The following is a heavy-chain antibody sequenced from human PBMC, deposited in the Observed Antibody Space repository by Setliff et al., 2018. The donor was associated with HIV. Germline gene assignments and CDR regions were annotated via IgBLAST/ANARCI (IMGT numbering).Heavy chain of an antibody. CDR1: GGSLSGYY. CDR3: ARSSLHYYDSSGSFGWFDP. J-gene: IGHJ5*02. Sequence: SETLSLTCAVYGGSLSGYYWSWIRQPPGMGLEWFGEINHSGSTNYNPSRKSRVTMSVDTSRKQFSLKLNSATAADAALYYCARSSLHYYDSSGSFGWFDPWGQGTLVTVSS. CDR2: INHSGST. D-gene: IGHD3-22*01. V-gene: IGHV4-34*01.